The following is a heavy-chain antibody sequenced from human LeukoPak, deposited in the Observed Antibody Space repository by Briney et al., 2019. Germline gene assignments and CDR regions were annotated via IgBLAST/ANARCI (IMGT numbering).Heavy chain of an antibody. V-gene: IGHV3-23*01. D-gene: IGHD3-22*01. CDR1: GITFSSYA. CDR3: ARSYYYDSSFDY. J-gene: IGHJ4*02. Sequence: GGSLRLPCAASGITFSSYAMTWVRQAPGKGLEWVSAIMGSGSGTYYADFAKGRFTISRDNSKNTLYLQMNSLRAEDTAVYYCARSYYYDSSFDYWGQGTLVTVSS. CDR2: IMGSGSGT.